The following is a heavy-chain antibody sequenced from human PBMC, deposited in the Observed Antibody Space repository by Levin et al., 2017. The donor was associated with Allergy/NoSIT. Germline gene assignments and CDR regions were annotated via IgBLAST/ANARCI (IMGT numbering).Heavy chain of an antibody. CDR3: VKGGGINFWFDP. Sequence: PSETLSLTCTVSGAALTGGRSYWSWIRQSAGKGLEWIGRVSATGDTSYSRSLRSRVTISMDTSKNQISLNVTSVTAADTSVYYCVKGGGINFWFDPWGQGTLVTVSS. V-gene: IGHV4-61*02. CDR1: GAALTGGRSY. D-gene: IGHD3-16*01. J-gene: IGHJ5*02. CDR2: VSATGDT.